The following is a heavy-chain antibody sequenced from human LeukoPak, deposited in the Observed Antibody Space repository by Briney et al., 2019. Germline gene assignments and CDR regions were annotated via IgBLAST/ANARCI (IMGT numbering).Heavy chain of an antibody. J-gene: IGHJ3*02. CDR2: INPNSGGT. V-gene: IGHV1-2*02. Sequence: APVKVSCKASGYTFAGYYMHWVRQAPGQGLEWMGWINPNSGGTNYAQKFQGRVTMTRDTSISTAYMELSRLRSNDTAVYYCARGEVRQTIVVVVAATDDAFDIWGQGTMVTVSS. CDR1: GYTFAGYY. D-gene: IGHD2-15*01. CDR3: ARGEVRQTIVVVVAATDDAFDI.